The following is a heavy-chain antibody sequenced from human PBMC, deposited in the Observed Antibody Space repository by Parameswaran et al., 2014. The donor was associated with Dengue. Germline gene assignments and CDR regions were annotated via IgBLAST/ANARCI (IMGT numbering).Heavy chain of an antibody. Sequence: ESLKISCAASGFTFTTHWMHWVRQAPGKGLVWVGRINGDGSNRGYADSVKGRFTISRDNAKNTLYLQMNSLTAEDTAVYYCANRGTAPFFGMDVWGQGTTVTVSS. CDR3: ANRGTAPFFGMDV. V-gene: IGHV3-74*01. J-gene: IGHJ6*02. CDR1: GFTFTTHW. D-gene: IGHD3-10*01. CDR2: INGDGSNR.